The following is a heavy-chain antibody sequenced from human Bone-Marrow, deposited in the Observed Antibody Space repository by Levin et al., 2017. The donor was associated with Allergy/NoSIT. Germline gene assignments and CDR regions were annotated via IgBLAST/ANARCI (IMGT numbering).Heavy chain of an antibody. CDR3: AKDAYCSSTSCSNWFDP. CDR2: ISYDGSNK. J-gene: IGHJ5*02. Sequence: GESLKISCAASGFTFSSYGMHWVRQAPGKGLEWVAVISYDGSNKYYADSVKGRFTISRDNSKNTLYLQMNSLRAEDTAVYYCAKDAYCSSTSCSNWFDPWGQGTLVTVSS. D-gene: IGHD2-2*01. V-gene: IGHV3-30*18. CDR1: GFTFSSYG.